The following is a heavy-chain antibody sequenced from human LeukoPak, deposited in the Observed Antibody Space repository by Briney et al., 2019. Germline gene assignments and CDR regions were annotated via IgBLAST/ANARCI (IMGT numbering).Heavy chain of an antibody. V-gene: IGHV4-61*09. CDR3: ARASGSVIYYNSCDS. D-gene: IGHD3-10*01. CDR2: IYSSGST. J-gene: IGHJ5*01. Sequence: SETLSLTCTVSGASLSSGSDYWTWIRQPAGAGLEWIGQIYSSGSTNYSPSLTSRVTISADTSKNQFFLKINSVTAADTAVYYCARASGSVIYYNSCDSWGQGILVAVSS. CDR1: GASLSSGSDY.